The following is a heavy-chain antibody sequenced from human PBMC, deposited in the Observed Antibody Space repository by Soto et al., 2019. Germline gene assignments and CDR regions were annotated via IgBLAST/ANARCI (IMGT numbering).Heavy chain of an antibody. V-gene: IGHV1-18*04. CDR1: GYTFTSYG. CDR3: ARDSPCALPLGYCSGGSCSGDDYYYYGMDV. Sequence: ASVKVSCKASGYTFTSYGISWVRQAPGQGLEWMGWISAYNGNTNYAQKLQGRVTMTTDTSTSTAYMELRSLRSDDTAVYYCARDSPCALPLGYCSGGSCSGDDYYYYGMDVWGQGXTVTVSS. J-gene: IGHJ6*02. D-gene: IGHD2-15*01. CDR2: ISAYNGNT.